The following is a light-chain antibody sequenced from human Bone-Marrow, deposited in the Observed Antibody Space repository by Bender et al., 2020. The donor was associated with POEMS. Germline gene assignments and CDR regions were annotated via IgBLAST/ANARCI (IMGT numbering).Light chain of an antibody. CDR1: SSKFGSYP. CDR3: ATWDDSLNGWV. CDR2: NNS. V-gene: IGLV1-44*01. J-gene: IGLJ3*02. Sequence: QSVLTPPPSASGTPGQMVTISCSGSSSKFGSYPVNWYQQLPGAAPKLVIFNNSQRPSGVPDRFSGSNSGTSASLAISGLLSDDEADFYCATWDDSLNGWVFGGGTKLTVL.